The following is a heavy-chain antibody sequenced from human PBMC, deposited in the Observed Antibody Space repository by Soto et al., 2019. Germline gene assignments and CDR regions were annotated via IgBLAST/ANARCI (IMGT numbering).Heavy chain of an antibody. CDR3: ARVSHYYYDSSGYLPFFFDY. CDR2: IYHSGST. Sequence: QSLPCAVSGGSISSGCYSWIFIRQPPGKGLEWIGYIYHSGSTYYNPSLKSRVTISVDRSKNQFSLKLSSVTAADTAVYYCARVSHYYYDSSGYLPFFFDYWGQGTLVTVSS. J-gene: IGHJ4*02. D-gene: IGHD3-22*01. CDR1: GGSISSGCYS. V-gene: IGHV4-30-2*01.